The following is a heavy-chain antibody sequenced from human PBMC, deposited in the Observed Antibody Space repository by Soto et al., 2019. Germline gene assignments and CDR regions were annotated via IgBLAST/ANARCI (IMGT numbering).Heavy chain of an antibody. CDR2: INHVGGT. CDR3: VRTRDQVPSAALWLDP. Sequence: PAGTLSLTLAVSGLIVSGSYWNWIRQHPGKGLEWVGEINHVGGTNYNPSLKSRVTMSGDTSSNQFSLRLISVTDADTAVYFCVRTRDQVPSAALWLDPWGQGAPVTVSS. D-gene: IGHD2-2*01. V-gene: IGHV4-34*01. J-gene: IGHJ5*02. CDR1: GLIVSGSY.